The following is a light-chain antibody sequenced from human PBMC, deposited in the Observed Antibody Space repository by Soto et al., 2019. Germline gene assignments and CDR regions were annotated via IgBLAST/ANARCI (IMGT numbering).Light chain of an antibody. CDR2: LGS. J-gene: IGKJ1*01. CDR1: QSLLHSNGYNY. CDR3: MQALQAPLT. V-gene: IGKV2-28*01. Sequence: DIVMTQSPLSLPVTPGEPASISCRSSQSLLHSNGYNYLDWYLQKPEQSPQLLIYLGSNRASGVPDRFSGSGSGTDFTLKITRVEAEDVGFYYCMQALQAPLTFGQGTKVDIK.